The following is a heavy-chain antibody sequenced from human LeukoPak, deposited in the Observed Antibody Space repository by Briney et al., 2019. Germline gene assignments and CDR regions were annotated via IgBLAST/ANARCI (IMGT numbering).Heavy chain of an antibody. D-gene: IGHD3-10*01. J-gene: IGHJ5*02. CDR1: GASISSGDYH. V-gene: IGHV4-30-4*01. CDR2: IHDSGST. Sequence: PSETLSLTCTVSGASISSGDYHWNRIRQPPGKGLEWIGFIHDSGSTYYNPSLKSRVSISRDMSKNQLSLMLSSVTAAGTAVYYCARGFGAGNYYYGWFDPWGQGTLVSVSS. CDR3: ARGFGAGNYYYGWFDP.